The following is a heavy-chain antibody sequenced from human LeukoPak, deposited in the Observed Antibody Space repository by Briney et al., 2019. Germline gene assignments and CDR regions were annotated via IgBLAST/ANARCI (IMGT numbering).Heavy chain of an antibody. J-gene: IGHJ3*02. CDR1: GGSISGYY. Sequence: SETLSLTCTVSGGSISGYYWSWIRQPPGKGLQFIGYIHYTGSTNYNPSLESRVTLSVDTSKNQFSLKLSSVTAADTAVYYCARSLYGDFDAFDIWGQGTMVTVSS. D-gene: IGHD4-17*01. CDR3: ARSLYGDFDAFDI. V-gene: IGHV4-59*01. CDR2: IHYTGST.